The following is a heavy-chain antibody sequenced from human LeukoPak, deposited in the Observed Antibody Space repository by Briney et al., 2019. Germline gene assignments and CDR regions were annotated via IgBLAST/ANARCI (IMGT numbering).Heavy chain of an antibody. D-gene: IGHD3-10*01. CDR3: ARGSSMVRGTTGWFDP. CDR1: GGSFSGYY. V-gene: IGHV4-34*01. J-gene: IGHJ5*02. Sequence: SETLSLTCAVYGGSFSGYYWSWIRQPPGKGLEWIGEINHSGSTNYNPSLKSRVTISVDTSKNQFSLKLSSVTAADTAVYYCARGSSMVRGTTGWFDPWGQGTLVTVSS. CDR2: INHSGST.